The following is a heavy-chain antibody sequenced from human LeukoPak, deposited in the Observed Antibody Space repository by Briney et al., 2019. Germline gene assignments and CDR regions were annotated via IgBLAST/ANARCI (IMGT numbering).Heavy chain of an antibody. CDR3: ARGKGGPVDY. V-gene: IGHV3-74*01. Sequence: GGSLRLSCAASGFTFSTYWMHWVRQAPGKGLVWVSRIITDGSYTSYADSVKGRFTISRDNAKNTLYLQMNSLRAEDTAAYYCARGKGGPVDYWGQGTLVTVSS. D-gene: IGHD3-16*01. CDR2: IITDGSYT. J-gene: IGHJ4*02. CDR1: GFTFSTYW.